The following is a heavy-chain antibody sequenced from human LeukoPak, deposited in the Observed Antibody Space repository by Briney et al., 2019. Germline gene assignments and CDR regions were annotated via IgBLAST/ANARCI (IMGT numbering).Heavy chain of an antibody. V-gene: IGHV3-23*01. D-gene: IGHD5-24*01. J-gene: IGHJ3*01. Sequence: GGSLRLSCAAPGFTFSVAAMTWVRQAPGKGLEWVSLIGASGESTYYADSVKGRFTISRDNSKNTLSLQMNSLRVEDTAMYFCAKDIQLSTWGLGTMVTVSS. CDR3: AKDIQLST. CDR1: GFTFSVAA. CDR2: IGASGEST.